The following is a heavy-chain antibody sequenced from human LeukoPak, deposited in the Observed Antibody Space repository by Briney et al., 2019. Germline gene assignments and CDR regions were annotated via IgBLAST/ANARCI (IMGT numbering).Heavy chain of an antibody. CDR1: GFIFSNYN. V-gene: IGHV3-7*04. J-gene: IGHJ4*02. CDR3: AKDRGWLQFDY. CDR2: IKTDGSEK. D-gene: IGHD5-24*01. Sequence: GGSLRLSCVASGFIFSNYNMDWVRQAPGKGLEWVADIKTDGSEKYHVDSVKGRFTISRDNAKNELYLQMSNLRVEDTGIYYCAKDRGWLQFDYWGQGILVTVSS.